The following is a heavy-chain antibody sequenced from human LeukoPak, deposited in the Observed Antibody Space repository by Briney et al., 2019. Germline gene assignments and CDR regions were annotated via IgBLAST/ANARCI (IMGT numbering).Heavy chain of an antibody. Sequence: PGGSLRLSCAASGFTFSSYGMHWVRQAPGKGLEWVAFIRYDGSNKYYADSVKGRFTISRDNSKNTLYLQMNSLRAEDTAVYYCAKDLEDIVVVPAAMTGYWGQGTLVTVSS. CDR1: GFTFSSYG. CDR3: AKDLEDIVVVPAAMTGY. CDR2: IRYDGSNK. J-gene: IGHJ4*02. V-gene: IGHV3-30*02. D-gene: IGHD2-2*01.